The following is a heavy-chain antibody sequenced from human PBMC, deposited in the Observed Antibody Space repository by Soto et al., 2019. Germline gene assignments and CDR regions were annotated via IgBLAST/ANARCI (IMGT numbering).Heavy chain of an antibody. CDR1: GYTFTSYG. V-gene: IGHV1-18*01. CDR3: ARGVAAAGTRMEEYYYYGMDV. J-gene: IGHJ6*01. D-gene: IGHD6-13*01. CDR2: ISAYNGNT. Sequence: ASVKVSCKASGYTFTSYGSSWVRQAPGQGLERMGWISAYNGNTNYAQKLQGRVTMTTDTSTSTAYMELRSLRSDDTAVYYCARGVAAAGTRMEEYYYYGMDVWGQGTTVTVFS.